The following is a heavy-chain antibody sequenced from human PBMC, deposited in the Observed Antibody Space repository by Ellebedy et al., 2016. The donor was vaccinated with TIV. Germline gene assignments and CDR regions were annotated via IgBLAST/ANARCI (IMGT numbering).Heavy chain of an antibody. J-gene: IGHJ6*02. CDR2: VYFTGTT. V-gene: IGHV4-39*01. D-gene: IGHD6-13*01. CDR3: ATARRDPLYYGVDV. CDR1: GGSISSRTRY. Sequence: MPSDTLSLTCTVSGGSISSRTRYWGWFRQTPEKGLEWIGTVYFTGTTYYNPSLSSRITISADTSNNQFSLKLTSVTAADTAVYYCATARRDPLYYGVDVWGRGTTVTVSS.